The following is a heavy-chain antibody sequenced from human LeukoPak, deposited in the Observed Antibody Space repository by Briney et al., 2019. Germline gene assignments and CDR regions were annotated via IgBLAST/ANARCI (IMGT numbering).Heavy chain of an antibody. V-gene: IGHV1-18*04. CDR2: ISPYNGNT. Sequence: ASVKVSCKASGYTFTSYGISWVRQAPGQGLEWMGWISPYNGNTNYAQKLQGRVTMTTDTSTSTAYMELRSLRSDDTAVYYCARGCSSTSCYWNYYYYGMDVWGKGTTVTVSS. D-gene: IGHD2-2*01. CDR3: ARGCSSTSCYWNYYYYGMDV. J-gene: IGHJ6*04. CDR1: GYTFTSYG.